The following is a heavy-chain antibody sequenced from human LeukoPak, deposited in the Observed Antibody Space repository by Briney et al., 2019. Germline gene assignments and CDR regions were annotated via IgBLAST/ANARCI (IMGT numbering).Heavy chain of an antibody. CDR1: GGSFSGYY. CDR3: ARGGAVVVAARYRWFDP. J-gene: IGHJ5*02. V-gene: IGHV4-34*01. D-gene: IGHD2-15*01. Sequence: SETLSLTCAVYGGSFSGYYWNWIRQPPGKGLEWIGEINHSGSTNYNPSLKSRITISVDTSKNQFSLKLSSVTAADTAVYYCARGGAVVVAARYRWFDPWGQGTLVTVSS. CDR2: INHSGST.